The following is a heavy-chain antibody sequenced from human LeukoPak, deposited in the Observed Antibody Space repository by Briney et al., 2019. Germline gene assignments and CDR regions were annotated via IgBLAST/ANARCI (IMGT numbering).Heavy chain of an antibody. J-gene: IGHJ5*02. CDR3: AREPMVYAKVTNWFDP. V-gene: IGHV7-4-1*02. CDR1: GYTFTGYY. CDR2: INTNTGNP. D-gene: IGHD2-8*01. Sequence: GASVKVSCKASGYTFTGYYMHWVRQAPGQGLEWMGWINTNTGNPTYAQGFTGRFVFSLDTSVSTAYPQISSLKAEDTAVYYCAREPMVYAKVTNWFDPWGQGTLVTVSS.